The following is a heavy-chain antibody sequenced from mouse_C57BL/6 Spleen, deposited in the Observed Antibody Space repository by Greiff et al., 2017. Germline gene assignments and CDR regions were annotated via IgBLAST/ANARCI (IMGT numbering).Heavy chain of an antibody. J-gene: IGHJ2*01. CDR2: IWSGGST. Sequence: QVQLQQSGPGLVQPSQSLSITCTVSGFSLTSYGVHWVRQSPGKGLEWLGVIWSGGSTDYNAAFISRLSISKDNSKSQVFFKMNSLQADDTAIYYCAREGIYYDYLHYFDYWGQGTTLTVSS. D-gene: IGHD2-4*01. CDR1: GFSLTSYG. V-gene: IGHV2-2*01. CDR3: AREGIYYDYLHYFDY.